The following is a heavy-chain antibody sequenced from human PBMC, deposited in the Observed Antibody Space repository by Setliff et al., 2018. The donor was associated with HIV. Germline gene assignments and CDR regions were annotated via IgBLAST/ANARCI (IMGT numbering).Heavy chain of an antibody. CDR3: ARGPLYGYDRGYFDY. D-gene: IGHD5-12*01. J-gene: IGHJ4*02. V-gene: IGHV1-69*10. CDR2: IIPIASVP. CDR1: GGSFNTYG. Sequence: SVKVSCKASGGSFNTYGIHWVRQAPGQGLEWMGGIIPIASVPNYSQKFQDRLTITADESTTTVYMDMSSLRSEDTAQYYCARGPLYGYDRGYFDYWGQGTPVTVSS.